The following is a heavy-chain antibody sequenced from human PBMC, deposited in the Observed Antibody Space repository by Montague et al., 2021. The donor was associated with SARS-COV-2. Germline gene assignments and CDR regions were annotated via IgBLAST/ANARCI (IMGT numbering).Heavy chain of an antibody. CDR3: ARGRGYTGYDSD. CDR1: GGSMNSGGYY. D-gene: IGHD5-12*01. Sequence: TLPLTCTVSGGSMNSGGYYWSWIRQHPGKGLEWIGYIYYTGSTFYXXXLKSRLTMSVDTSQNQFSLRLISVTAADTAVYYCARGRGYTGYDSDWGQGTLVTVTS. V-gene: IGHV4-31*03. CDR2: IYYTGST. J-gene: IGHJ4*02.